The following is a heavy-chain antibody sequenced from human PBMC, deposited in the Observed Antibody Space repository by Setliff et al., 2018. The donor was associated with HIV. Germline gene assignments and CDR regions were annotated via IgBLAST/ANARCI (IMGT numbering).Heavy chain of an antibody. CDR2: IYPSGTI. J-gene: IGHJ3*02. D-gene: IGHD3-10*01. CDR3: ARKSTLRYYYGSGSLDAFDI. CDR1: AASIRNSY. Sequence: SETLSLTCTVSAASIRNSYWTWIRQPAGKGLEWIGRIYPSGTINYNPSLKSRVTMSVDTSNNQFSLELSSVTAADTAVYYCARKSTLRYYYGSGSLDAFDIWGQGTKVTVSS. V-gene: IGHV4-4*07.